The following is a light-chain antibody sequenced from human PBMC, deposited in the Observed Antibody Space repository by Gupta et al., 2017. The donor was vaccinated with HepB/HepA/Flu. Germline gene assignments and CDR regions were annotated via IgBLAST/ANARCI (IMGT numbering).Light chain of an antibody. CDR2: EVS. CDR3: CSYAGSSTFVV. Sequence: QSALTQPASVSGSPGQSITISFTGPSSDVGSYNLVSWYQQHPGKAPKLIIYEVSKRPSGVSNRFSGSKSGNTASLTISGLQAEDEADYYCCSYAGSSTFVVFGGGTKLTVL. J-gene: IGLJ2*01. CDR1: SSDVGSYNL. V-gene: IGLV2-23*02.